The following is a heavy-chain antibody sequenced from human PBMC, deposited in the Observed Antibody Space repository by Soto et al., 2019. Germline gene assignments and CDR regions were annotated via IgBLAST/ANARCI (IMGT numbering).Heavy chain of an antibody. CDR2: IIPIFGTA. V-gene: IGHV1-69*05. CDR1: GGTFSSYA. Sequence: SVKVSCKASGGTFSSYAISWVRQAPGQGLEWMGGIIPIFGTANYAQKFQGRVTITTDKSTSTAYMELSSLRSEDTAVYYCASLNYYDSSGYFDYWGQGTLVTVSS. D-gene: IGHD3-22*01. CDR3: ASLNYYDSSGYFDY. J-gene: IGHJ4*02.